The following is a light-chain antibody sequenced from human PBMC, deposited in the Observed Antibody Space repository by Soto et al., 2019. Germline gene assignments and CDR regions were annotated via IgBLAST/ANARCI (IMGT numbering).Light chain of an antibody. V-gene: IGKV4-1*01. CDR2: WES. J-gene: IGKJ4*01. CDR1: QSVLYSVNGQHC. Sequence: IVMTQSPGSLAVSLGERATINCKSSQSVLYSVNGQHCLAWYQQKPGQPPKLLMYWESTRESGVPDRFSGSGSGTDFTLTISSLQAEDVAVYYCQQYYAIPLTFGGGTKVEIK. CDR3: QQYYAIPLT.